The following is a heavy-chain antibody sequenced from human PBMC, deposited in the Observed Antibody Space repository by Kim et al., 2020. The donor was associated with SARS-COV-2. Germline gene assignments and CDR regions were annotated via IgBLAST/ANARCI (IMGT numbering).Heavy chain of an antibody. CDR1: GFTFGDYA. D-gene: IGHD3-3*01. CDR2: ISWNSGSI. Sequence: GGSLRLSCAASGFTFGDYAMHWVRQAPGKGLEWVSGISWNSGSIGYADSVKGRFTISRDNAKNSLYLQMNSLRAEDTALYYCAKDYYDCWSGFGYYYMDVWGKGTTVTVSS. V-gene: IGHV3-9*01. CDR3: AKDYYDCWSGFGYYYMDV. J-gene: IGHJ6*03.